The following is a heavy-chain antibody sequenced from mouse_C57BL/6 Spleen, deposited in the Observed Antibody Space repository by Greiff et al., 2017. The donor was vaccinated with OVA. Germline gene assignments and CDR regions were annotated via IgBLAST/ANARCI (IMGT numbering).Heavy chain of an antibody. D-gene: IGHD1-1*01. CDR2: IRNKANGYTT. CDR3: ARYIGGSYGYFDV. V-gene: IGHV7-3*01. Sequence: EVMLVESGGGLVQPGGSLSLSCAASGFTFTDYYMSWVRQPPGKALEWLGFIRNKANGYTTEYSASVKGRFTISRDNSQSILYLQMNALRAEDSATYYCARYIGGSYGYFDVWGTGTTVTVSS. CDR1: GFTFTDYY. J-gene: IGHJ1*03.